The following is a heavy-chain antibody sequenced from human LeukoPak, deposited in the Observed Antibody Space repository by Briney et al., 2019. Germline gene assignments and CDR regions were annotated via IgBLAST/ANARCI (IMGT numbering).Heavy chain of an antibody. CDR1: GGSISSYY. Sequence: SETLSLTCTVSGGSISSYYWSWIRQPAGKGLEWIGRIYASGSTNYNPSLKSRVTISVDKSKNQFSLRLNSVTAADTAVYYCARAAGYSYGLHLDYWGQGTLVTVSS. CDR2: IYASGST. V-gene: IGHV4-4*07. D-gene: IGHD5-18*01. CDR3: ARAAGYSYGLHLDY. J-gene: IGHJ4*02.